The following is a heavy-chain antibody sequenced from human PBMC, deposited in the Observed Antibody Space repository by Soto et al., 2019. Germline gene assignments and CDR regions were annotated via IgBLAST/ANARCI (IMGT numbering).Heavy chain of an antibody. V-gene: IGHV4-59*08. D-gene: IGHD2-15*01. Sequence: SETLSLTCTVSGGSISSYYWSWIRQPPGKGLEWIGYIYYSGSTNYSPSLKSRVTISVDTSKNQFSLKLSSVTAADTAVYYCARREGDCSGGRCYPNWFDPWGQGTLVTVSS. CDR3: ARREGDCSGGRCYPNWFDP. CDR1: GGSISSYY. CDR2: IYYSGST. J-gene: IGHJ5*02.